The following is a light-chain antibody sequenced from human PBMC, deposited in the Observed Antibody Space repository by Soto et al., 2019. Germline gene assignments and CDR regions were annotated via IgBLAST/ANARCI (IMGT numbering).Light chain of an antibody. Sequence: DIQLTQSPSFLSASLGDRVTITCRASQGIGSYLAWYQQKPGKAPRLLIYAASTLQSGVPSRFSGSGADTEFTLTISSLQPEDFATYYCQQHNNYPFTFGGGTKVEIK. V-gene: IGKV1-9*01. J-gene: IGKJ4*01. CDR2: AAS. CDR1: QGIGSY. CDR3: QQHNNYPFT.